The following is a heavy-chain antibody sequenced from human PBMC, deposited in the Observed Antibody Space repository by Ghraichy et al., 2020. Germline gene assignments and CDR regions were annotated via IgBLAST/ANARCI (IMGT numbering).Heavy chain of an antibody. D-gene: IGHD3-3*01. CDR3: AKASAFDFWSAYLDY. Sequence: GESLRLSCAASGFTFDDYAMHWVRQAPGKGLEWVSLISGDGGSTYYADSVKGRFKISRDNSKNSLYLQMNSLRTEDTALYYCAKASAFDFWSAYLDYWGQGTLVTVSS. CDR1: GFTFDDYA. J-gene: IGHJ4*02. V-gene: IGHV3-43*02. CDR2: ISGDGGST.